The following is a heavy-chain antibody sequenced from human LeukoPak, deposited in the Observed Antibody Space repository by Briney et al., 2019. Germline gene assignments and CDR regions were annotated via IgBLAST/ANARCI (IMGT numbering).Heavy chain of an antibody. D-gene: IGHD5-18*01. CDR1: GFSFSDSY. J-gene: IGHJ4*02. CDR2: ISSGGSTI. V-gene: IGHV3-11*01. CDR3: ARVYSYGLYYFHY. Sequence: GGSLRLSCAASGFSFSDSYMTWIRQAPGKGLECISYISSGGSTIYYADSVKGRFTISRDNAKNSLYLQTNSLRAEDTAVYYCARVYSYGLYYFHYWGQGTLVTVSS.